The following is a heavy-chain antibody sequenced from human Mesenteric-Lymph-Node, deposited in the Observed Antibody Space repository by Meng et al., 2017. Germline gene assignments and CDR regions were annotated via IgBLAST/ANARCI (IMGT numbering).Heavy chain of an antibody. D-gene: IGHD3-10*01. CDR3: ARHLYIMIRGYGFDP. CDR1: GGSISTYY. Sequence: QVQLQESGPGLVKPSEPLSLPCTVSGGSISTYYWSWIRQPPGKGLEWIGYIFYSGSTNYNPSLKSRVTISVDTSKNQFSLKLTSVTAADTAVYYCARHLYIMIRGYGFDPWGQGTLVTVSS. V-gene: IGHV4-59*08. J-gene: IGHJ5*02. CDR2: IFYSGST.